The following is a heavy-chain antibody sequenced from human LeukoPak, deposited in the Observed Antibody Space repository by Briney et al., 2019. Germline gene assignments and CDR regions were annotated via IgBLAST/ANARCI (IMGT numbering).Heavy chain of an antibody. D-gene: IGHD3-22*01. CDR3: AENDSNGFEG. CDR1: GYTFTGYY. Sequence: ASVKVSCKASGYTFTGYYMHWVRQAPGQGLEWMGCIDANTGGTTYAQKFQDRVTMTSDTSISTAYMELYRLGSDDTAVYYCAENDSNGFEGWGQGTLVIVSS. CDR2: IDANTGGT. J-gene: IGHJ4*02. V-gene: IGHV1-2*02.